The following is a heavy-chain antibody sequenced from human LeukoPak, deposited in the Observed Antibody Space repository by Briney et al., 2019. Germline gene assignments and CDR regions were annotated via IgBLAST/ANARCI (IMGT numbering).Heavy chain of an antibody. Sequence: PGGSLRLSCAASGFTFSRDWMSWVRQAPGKGLEWVANIKKDGSEKYYVDSVKGRFTISRDNGKNSLFLQMNSLRGEDTAVYYCARGFDSRFFNYWGRGTLVTVSS. V-gene: IGHV3-7*01. CDR3: ARGFDSRFFNY. CDR2: IKKDGSEK. J-gene: IGHJ4*02. CDR1: GFTFSRDW. D-gene: IGHD3-22*01.